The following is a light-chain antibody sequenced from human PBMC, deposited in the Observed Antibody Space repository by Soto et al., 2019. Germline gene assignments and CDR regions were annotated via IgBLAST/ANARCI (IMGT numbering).Light chain of an antibody. CDR2: EGS. CDR3: CSYAGSSTYV. V-gene: IGLV2-23*01. CDR1: SSDVGRYNL. J-gene: IGLJ1*01. Sequence: QSALTQPASVSGSPGQSITISCTGTSSDVGRYNLVSWYQQYPGKAPKLMIYEGSKRPSGVSNRFSGSKSGNTASLTISGRQAEDEADYYCCSYAGSSTYVFGTGTKLTVL.